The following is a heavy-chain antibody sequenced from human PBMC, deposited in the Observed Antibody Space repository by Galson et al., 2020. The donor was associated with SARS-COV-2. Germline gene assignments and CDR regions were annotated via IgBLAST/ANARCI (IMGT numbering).Heavy chain of an antibody. Sequence: FTFSSYAMHWVRQAPGKGLEWVAVISYDGSNKYYADSVKGRFTISRDNSKNTLYLQMNSLRAEDTAVYYCARDMGGYYGPWGQGTLVTVSS. CDR2: ISYDGSNK. J-gene: IGHJ5*02. D-gene: IGHD3-22*01. V-gene: IGHV3-30-3*01. CDR1: FTFSSYA. CDR3: ARDMGGYYGP.